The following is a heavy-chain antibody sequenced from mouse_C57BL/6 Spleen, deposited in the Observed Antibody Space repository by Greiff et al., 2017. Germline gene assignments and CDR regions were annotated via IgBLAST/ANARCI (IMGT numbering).Heavy chain of an antibody. J-gene: IGHJ2*01. CDR2: ISNGGGST. CDR1: GFTFSDYY. V-gene: IGHV5-12*01. CDR3: ARGLPYYFDY. D-gene: IGHD2-4*01. Sequence: EVQLVESGGGLVQPGGSLKLSCAASGFTFSDYYMYWVRQTPEKRLEWVAYISNGGGSTYYPDTVKGRFTISRDNAKNTLYLQLSRLKSEDTAMYYCARGLPYYFDYWGQGTTLTVSS.